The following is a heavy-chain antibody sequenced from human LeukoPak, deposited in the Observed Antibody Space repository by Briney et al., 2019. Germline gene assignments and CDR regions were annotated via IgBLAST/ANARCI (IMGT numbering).Heavy chain of an antibody. CDR2: IYYTGYT. Sequence: PSETLSLTCTVFGDSITNSYLTWIRLPPGKGLEWIAYIYYTGYTNYNPSLKSRVSISVDTSKNQLSLKLISVTAADTAVYYCARAPIGSVDYWGPGAQVTVSS. CDR1: GDSITNSY. CDR3: ARAPIGSVDY. J-gene: IGHJ4*02. D-gene: IGHD1-1*01. V-gene: IGHV4-59*01.